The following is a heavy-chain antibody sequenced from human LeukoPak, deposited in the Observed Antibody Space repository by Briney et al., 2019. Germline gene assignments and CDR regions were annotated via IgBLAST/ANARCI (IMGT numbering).Heavy chain of an antibody. CDR1: GFTFSTYW. V-gene: IGHV3-7*01. CDR3: ARASRDYGGNPKGFDY. CDR2: IKHDGSEK. Sequence: GGSLRLSCTAFGFTFSTYWMCWVRQAPGKGLEWVANIKHDGSEKYYVDSVKGRFTISRDNAEKSLYLQMKSLRAEDTAVYYCARASRDYGGNPKGFDYWGQGSLVTVSA. J-gene: IGHJ4*02. D-gene: IGHD4-23*01.